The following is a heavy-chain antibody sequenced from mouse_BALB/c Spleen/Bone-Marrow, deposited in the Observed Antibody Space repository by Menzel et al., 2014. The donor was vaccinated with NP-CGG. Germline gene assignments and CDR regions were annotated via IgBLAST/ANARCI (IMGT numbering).Heavy chain of an antibody. CDR3: ARGGDYYGSSSFAY. J-gene: IGHJ3*01. D-gene: IGHD1-1*01. CDR1: GYTFISYW. V-gene: IGHV1S41*01. CDR2: IAPGSGST. Sequence: DLVKPGASVKLSCKASGYTFISYWINWIKQRPGQGLEWIGRIAPGSGSTYYNEMFKGKATLTVDTSSSTAYIQLSSLSSEDSAVYFCARGGDYYGSSSFAYWGQGTLVTVSA.